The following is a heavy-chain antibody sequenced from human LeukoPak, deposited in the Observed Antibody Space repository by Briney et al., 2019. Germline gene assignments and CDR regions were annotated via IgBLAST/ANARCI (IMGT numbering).Heavy chain of an antibody. CDR2: FYSGGNT. CDR3: GSRRYGRGVDC. D-gene: IGHD4-17*01. Sequence: PSETLSLTCTVSGGSINSYNYYWAWIRQPPEKGLEWIGSFYSGGNTYYSPSLNSRVTISGDASNSQSSLKLSSVPASDTDVYYCGSRRYGRGVDCWGQGTLVTVSP. CDR1: GGSINSYNYY. V-gene: IGHV4-39*01. J-gene: IGHJ4*02.